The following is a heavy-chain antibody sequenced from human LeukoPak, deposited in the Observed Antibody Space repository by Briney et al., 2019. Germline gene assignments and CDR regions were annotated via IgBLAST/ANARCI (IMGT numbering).Heavy chain of an antibody. D-gene: IGHD6-6*01. CDR2: ISYDGSNK. J-gene: IGHJ3*02. CDR1: GFTFSSYA. V-gene: IGHV3-30-3*01. Sequence: GRSLRLSCAASGFTFSSYAMHWVRQAPGKGLEWVAVISYDGSNKYYADSVKGRFTISRDNSKNTLYLQMNSLRAEDTAVYYCARDWDSSSSGAFDIWGQGTMVTVSS. CDR3: ARDWDSSSSGAFDI.